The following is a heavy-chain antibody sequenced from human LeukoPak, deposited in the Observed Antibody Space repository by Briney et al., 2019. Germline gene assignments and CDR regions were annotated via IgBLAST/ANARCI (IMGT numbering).Heavy chain of an antibody. V-gene: IGHV4-34*01. CDR2: VNHSGST. D-gene: IGHD3-9*01. CDR1: GGSFSGYY. CDR3: ARGYYDILTGYYSPFFDY. J-gene: IGHJ4*02. Sequence: PSETLSLTCAVYGGSFSGYYWSWIRQPPGKGLEWIGEVNHSGSTNYNPSLKSRVTISVDTSKNQFSLKLSSVTAADTAVYYCARGYYDILTGYYSPFFDYWGQGTLVTVSS.